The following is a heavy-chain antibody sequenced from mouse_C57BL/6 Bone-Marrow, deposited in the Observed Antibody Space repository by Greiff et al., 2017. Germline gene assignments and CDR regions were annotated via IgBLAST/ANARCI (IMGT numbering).Heavy chain of an antibody. J-gene: IGHJ1*03. V-gene: IGHV7-3*01. Sequence: DVKLVESGGGLVQPGGSLSLSCAASGFTFTDYYMSWVRQPPGKALEWLGFIRNKANGYTTEYSASVKGRFTISRDNSQSILYLQMNALRAEDSATYYCARYTPRWFPWYFDVWGTGTTVTVSS. CDR3: ARYTPRWFPWYFDV. D-gene: IGHD2-3*01. CDR1: GFTFTDYY. CDR2: IRNKANGYTT.